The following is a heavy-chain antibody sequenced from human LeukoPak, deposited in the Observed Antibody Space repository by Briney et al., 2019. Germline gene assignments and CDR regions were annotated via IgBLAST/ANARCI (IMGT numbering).Heavy chain of an antibody. J-gene: IGHJ4*02. CDR3: AKNLRRLAY. D-gene: IGHD1-7*01. CDR1: GFTFSDYW. V-gene: IGHV3-7*01. CDR2: IKQDGSEK. Sequence: PGGSLRLSCAASGFTFSDYWMGWVRQAPGEGLEWVANIKQDGSEKYYVDSVKGRFTISRDNAKNSLFLQMNRLRAENTAVYYCAKNLRRLAYWGQGTLVTVSS.